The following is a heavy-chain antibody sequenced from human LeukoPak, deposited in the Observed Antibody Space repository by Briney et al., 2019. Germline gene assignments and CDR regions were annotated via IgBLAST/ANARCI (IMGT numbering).Heavy chain of an antibody. Sequence: ASVKVSCKASGYTFTGYYMHWVRQAPGQGLEWMGWINPNSGGTNYAQKFQGRVTMTRDTSISTAYMELSRLRSDDTAVYYCARGECSGGSCYRVDPWGQGTLVPVSS. D-gene: IGHD2-15*01. V-gene: IGHV1-2*02. J-gene: IGHJ5*02. CDR2: INPNSGGT. CDR3: ARGECSGGSCYRVDP. CDR1: GYTFTGYY.